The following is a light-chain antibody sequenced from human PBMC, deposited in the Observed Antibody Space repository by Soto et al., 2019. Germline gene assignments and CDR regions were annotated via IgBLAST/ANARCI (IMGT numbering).Light chain of an antibody. Sequence: QSALTQPPSASGSPGQSVTISCTGTSSDVGGYNYVSWYQQHPGKAPKLMIYEVNKRPSGVPDRFSCSKSGNTASLTVSGLEAEDEADYYCSSYSGSNNLVFGGGTKVTVL. CDR2: EVN. CDR3: SSYSGSNNLV. V-gene: IGLV2-8*01. CDR1: SSDVGGYNY. J-gene: IGLJ2*01.